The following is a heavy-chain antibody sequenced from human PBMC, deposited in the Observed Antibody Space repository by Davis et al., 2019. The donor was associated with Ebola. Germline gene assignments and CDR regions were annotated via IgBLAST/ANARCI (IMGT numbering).Heavy chain of an antibody. V-gene: IGHV5-10-1*01. Sequence: GESLKISCKASGYTFTNNYIPWVRQLPGKGLEWMGRIETSDSHSEYSPSFQGHVTISADKSISTVYLQWSGLQASNTAIYFGTRGHGWCDYWGQGTPVTVSS. J-gene: IGHJ4*02. CDR3: TRGHGWCDY. CDR2: IETSDSHS. CDR1: GYTFTNNY. D-gene: IGHD6-19*01.